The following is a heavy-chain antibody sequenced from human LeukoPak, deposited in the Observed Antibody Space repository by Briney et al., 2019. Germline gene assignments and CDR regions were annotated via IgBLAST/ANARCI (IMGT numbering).Heavy chain of an antibody. D-gene: IGHD6-19*01. CDR3: ATWKSSSSLPGDY. CDR1: AFTFSNYW. J-gene: IGHJ4*02. V-gene: IGHV3-7*01. Sequence: SGGSLRLSCAAPAFTFSNYWMSWVRQAPGKGLEWVANIKQDGSEKYYVDSVKGRFTISRDNAKNSLFLQMNSLTADDTAVYYCATWKSSSSLPGDYWGQGTLVTVSS. CDR2: IKQDGSEK.